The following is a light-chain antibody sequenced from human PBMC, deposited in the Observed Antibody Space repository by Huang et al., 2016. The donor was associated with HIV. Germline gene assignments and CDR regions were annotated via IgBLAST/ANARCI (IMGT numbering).Light chain of an antibody. CDR1: QSIGSF. J-gene: IGKJ1*01. V-gene: IGKV3-11*01. CDR3: QQRNNWPPWT. Sequence: EIVLTQSPATLSLSPGEGATLSCRASQSIGSFLAWYQERPGQAPRLLIYDALLRATGIPARFSVRGSGTDFTLTICSLEPEDFAVYYCQQRNNWPPWTFGQGTKVELK. CDR2: DAL.